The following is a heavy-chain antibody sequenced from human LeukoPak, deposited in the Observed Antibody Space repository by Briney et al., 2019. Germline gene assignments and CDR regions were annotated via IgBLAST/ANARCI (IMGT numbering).Heavy chain of an antibody. CDR2: ISPDGRST. CDR3: VRGASGGHYVIDY. CDR1: GFTYGNYL. V-gene: IGHV3-74*01. J-gene: IGHJ4*02. Sequence: GGSLRLSCAASGFTYGNYLMHWVRQAPGKGLVWFSRISPDGRSTNYADFVKGRFTVSRDNAMNTVYLQMNSLRTEDTAVYYCVRGASGGHYVIDYWGQGTLVTVSS. D-gene: IGHD1-26*01.